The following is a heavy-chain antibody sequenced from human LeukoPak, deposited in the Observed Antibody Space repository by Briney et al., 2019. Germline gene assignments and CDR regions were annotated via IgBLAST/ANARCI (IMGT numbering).Heavy chain of an antibody. CDR1: GGSISSYY. J-gene: IGHJ6*02. Sequence: SETLSLTCTVSGGSISSYYWSWIRQPPGKGLEWIGYIYYSGSTNYNPSLKSRVTISVDTSKNQFSLKLSSVTAADTAVYYCAPRTVTPYYYYYVMNVWGQGTRSPSP. D-gene: IGHD4-17*01. CDR2: IYYSGST. CDR3: APRTVTPYYYYYVMNV. V-gene: IGHV4-59*08.